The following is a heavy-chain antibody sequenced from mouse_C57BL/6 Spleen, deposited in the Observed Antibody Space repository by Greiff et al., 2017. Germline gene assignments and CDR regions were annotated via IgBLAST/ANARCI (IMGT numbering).Heavy chain of an antibody. V-gene: IGHV1-18*01. CDR1: GYTFTDYN. Sequence: EVQLQQSGPELVKPGASVKIPCKASGYTFTDYNMDWVKQSHGKSLEWIGDINPNNGGTIYNQKFKGKATLTVDKSSSTAYMELRSLTSEDTAVYYCEARGIYYDYGRYFDVWGTGTTVTVSS. D-gene: IGHD2-4*01. CDR3: EARGIYYDYGRYFDV. CDR2: INPNNGGT. J-gene: IGHJ1*03.